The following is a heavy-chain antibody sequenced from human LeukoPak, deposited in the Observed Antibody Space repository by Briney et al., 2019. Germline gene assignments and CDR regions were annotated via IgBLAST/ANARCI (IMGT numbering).Heavy chain of an antibody. V-gene: IGHV3-48*01. CDR3: ARVSIVVVLQGIDY. CDR2: ISSSSSTI. Sequence: PGGSLRLSCAASGFTFSSYSMNWVRQAPGKGLEWVSYISSSSSTIYYADSVKGRFTISRDNSKNTLYLQMNSLRAEDTAVYYCARVSIVVVLQGIDYWGQGTLVTVSS. CDR1: GFTFSSYS. D-gene: IGHD3-22*01. J-gene: IGHJ4*02.